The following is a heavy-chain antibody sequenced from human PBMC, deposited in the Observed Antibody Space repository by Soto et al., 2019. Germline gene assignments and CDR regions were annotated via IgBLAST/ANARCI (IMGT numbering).Heavy chain of an antibody. CDR2: IDPSDSYT. CDR1: GYSFTSYW. V-gene: IGHV5-10-1*01. J-gene: IGHJ6*02. D-gene: IGHD4-17*01. CDR3: ARSTTVTTYSDYDMDV. Sequence: GESLKISCKGSGYSFTSYWISWVRQMPGKGLEWMGRIDPSDSYTNYSPSFQGHVTISADKSISTAYLQWSSLKASDTAMYYCARSTTVTTYSDYDMDVWGQGTTVTVSS.